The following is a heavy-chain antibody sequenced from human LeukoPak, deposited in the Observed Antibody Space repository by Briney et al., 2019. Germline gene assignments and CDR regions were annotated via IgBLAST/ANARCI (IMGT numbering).Heavy chain of an antibody. D-gene: IGHD6-13*01. V-gene: IGHV4-39*01. J-gene: IGHJ4*02. CDR3: ARFSSSSSYFDY. CDR1: GGSISSSSFY. Sequence: PSETLSLTCTVPGGSISSSSFYSGWIRQPPGEGLEWIGSIYYSGSTYYNPSLKSRVTITVDTSKNQFSLKLSSVTAADTAVYYCARFSSSSSYFDYWGQGTLVTVSS. CDR2: IYYSGST.